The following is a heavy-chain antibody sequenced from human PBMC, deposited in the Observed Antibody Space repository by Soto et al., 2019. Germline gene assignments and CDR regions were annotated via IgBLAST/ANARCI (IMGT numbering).Heavy chain of an antibody. CDR2: IDGSGATR. D-gene: IGHD3-10*01. Sequence: EFQVMQSGGGFVQPGGSLRLACAASGFPFSTTDMSWVRQAPGKGLEWVSTIDGSGATRYYADSVRGRFTISRDKSKNTVYLQMDGLGVDDTAFYYCAKNSGWFNTWGQGDLVIVSS. CDR1: GFPFSTTD. J-gene: IGHJ5*02. CDR3: AKNSGWFNT. V-gene: IGHV3-23*01.